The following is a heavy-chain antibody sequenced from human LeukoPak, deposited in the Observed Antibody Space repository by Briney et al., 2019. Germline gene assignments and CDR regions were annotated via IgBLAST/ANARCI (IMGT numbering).Heavy chain of an antibody. J-gene: IGHJ3*02. D-gene: IGHD5-18*01. Sequence: GGSLRLSCAASGFTFSSYAMHWVRQAPGKGLEWVAVISYDGSNKYYADSVKGRFTISRDNSKNTLYLQMSSLRSEDTAVYYCARDPRIQLWLPSFDIWGQGTMVTVSS. CDR3: ARDPRIQLWLPSFDI. V-gene: IGHV3-30*04. CDR2: ISYDGSNK. CDR1: GFTFSSYA.